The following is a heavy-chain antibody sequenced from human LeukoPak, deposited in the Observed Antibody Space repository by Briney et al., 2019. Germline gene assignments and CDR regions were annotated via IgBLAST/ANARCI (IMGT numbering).Heavy chain of an antibody. V-gene: IGHV3-30*04. CDR2: ISYDGSNK. CDR3: ASSLVPHFDY. Sequence: GGSLRLSCAASGFTFSSYAMHWVRQAPGKGLEWVAVISYDGSNKYYADSVKGRFTISRDNSENTLYLQMNSLRAEDTAVYYCASSLVPHFDYWGQGTLVTVSS. J-gene: IGHJ4*02. D-gene: IGHD2-2*01. CDR1: GFTFSSYA.